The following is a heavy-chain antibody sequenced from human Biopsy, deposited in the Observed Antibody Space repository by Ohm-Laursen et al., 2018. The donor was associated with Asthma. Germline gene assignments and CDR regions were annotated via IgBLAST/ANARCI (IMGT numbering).Heavy chain of an antibody. CDR2: IYSGGTS. Sequence: SLRLSCSASGFTVSRDYMFWVRQAPGKGVEWVSVIYSGGTSHTADSVRGRFTISRDYSKNTLYLQMHSLRAEDTAVYYCARGDTGGWSQYYFDYWGQGTLVTVSS. D-gene: IGHD2-8*02. V-gene: IGHV3-53*01. CDR1: GFTVSRDY. J-gene: IGHJ4*02. CDR3: ARGDTGGWSQYYFDY.